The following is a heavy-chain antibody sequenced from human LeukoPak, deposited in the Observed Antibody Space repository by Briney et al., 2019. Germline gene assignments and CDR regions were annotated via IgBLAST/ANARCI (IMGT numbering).Heavy chain of an antibody. J-gene: IGHJ6*02. CDR3: SLSPTPDGMDV. Sequence: GGSLRLSCAASGFTFSSYAMSWVRQAPGKGLEWVSAISGSGGSTYYADSVKGRFTISGDNSKNTLYLQMNSLRAEDTAVYYCSLSPTPDGMDVWGQGTTVTVSS. CDR1: GFTFSSYA. D-gene: IGHD2-15*01. CDR2: ISGSGGST. V-gene: IGHV3-23*01.